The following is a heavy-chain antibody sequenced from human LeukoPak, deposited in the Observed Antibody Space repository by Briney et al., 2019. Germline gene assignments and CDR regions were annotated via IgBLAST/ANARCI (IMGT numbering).Heavy chain of an antibody. J-gene: IGHJ4*02. V-gene: IGHV3-30*02. CDR3: AKGVLVPPTYFDY. CDR1: GFTFSSYG. D-gene: IGHD3-3*01. Sequence: GGSLRLSCAASGFTFSSYGMHWVRQAPGKGLEWVAYIRYDGNTKYYADSVKGRFTISRDNSKITLFLQMNSLRAEDTAVYYCAKGVLVPPTYFDYWGQGTLLTVSS. CDR2: IRYDGNTK.